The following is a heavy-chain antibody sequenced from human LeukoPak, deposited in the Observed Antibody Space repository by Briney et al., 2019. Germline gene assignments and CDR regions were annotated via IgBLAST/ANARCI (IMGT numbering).Heavy chain of an antibody. D-gene: IGHD3-16*01. CDR1: GGSISSYY. J-gene: IGHJ3*02. CDR2: IYYSGST. V-gene: IGHV4-59*01. Sequence: SETLSLTCSVSGGSISSYYWSWIRQPPGKGLEWSGYIYYSGSTNYNPSLKSRVTISVETSKNQFSLKLSSVTAADTAVSYCARKLGGLTDAFDIWGQGTMVTVSS. CDR3: ARKLGGLTDAFDI.